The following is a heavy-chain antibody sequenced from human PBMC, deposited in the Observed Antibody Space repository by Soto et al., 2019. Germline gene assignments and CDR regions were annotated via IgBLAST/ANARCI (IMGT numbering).Heavy chain of an antibody. Sequence: QVQLVESGGGVVQPGRSLRLSCAASGFTFSSYGMHWVRQAPGKGLEWVAVIWYDGSNKYYADSVKGRFTISRDNSKNTLDLQMNSLRAEDTAVYYCARAGVAAAGNLNWFDPWGQGTLVTVSS. CDR2: IWYDGSNK. V-gene: IGHV3-33*01. J-gene: IGHJ5*02. D-gene: IGHD6-13*01. CDR1: GFTFSSYG. CDR3: ARAGVAAAGNLNWFDP.